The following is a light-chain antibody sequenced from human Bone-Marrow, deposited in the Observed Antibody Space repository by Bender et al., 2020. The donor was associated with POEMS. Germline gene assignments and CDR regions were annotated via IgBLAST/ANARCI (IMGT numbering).Light chain of an antibody. V-gene: IGLV2-14*02. Sequence: QSALTQPASVSGSPGQSISITCTGVGRDVGNFRLVSWYQQPPGTAPKLIIYDVDQRPSGVPDRFSGSKSGTTASLTISGLQAEDEADYYCAAWEDSLNGWVFGGGTKLTVL. CDR3: AAWEDSLNGWV. CDR2: DVD. CDR1: GRDVGNFRL. J-gene: IGLJ3*02.